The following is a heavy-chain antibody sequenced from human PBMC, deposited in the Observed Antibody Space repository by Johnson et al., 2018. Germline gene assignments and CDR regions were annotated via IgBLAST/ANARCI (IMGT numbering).Heavy chain of an antibody. CDR2: ISYDGSNK. CDR3: AKDPYYYGSGSYWSYYYYMDV. D-gene: IGHD3-10*01. J-gene: IGHJ6*03. V-gene: IGHV3-30*18. CDR1: GFTFSSYG. Sequence: QVQLVQSGGGVVQXGRSLRLXCAASGFTFSSYGMHWVRQAPGKGLEWVAVISYDGSNKYYADSVKGRFPISRDNSKNTLYLQMNSLRAEDTAVYYCAKDPYYYGSGSYWSYYYYMDVWGKGTTVTVSS.